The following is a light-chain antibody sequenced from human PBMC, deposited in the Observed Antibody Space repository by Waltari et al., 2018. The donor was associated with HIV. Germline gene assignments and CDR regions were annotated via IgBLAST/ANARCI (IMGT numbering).Light chain of an antibody. CDR2: SNV. Sequence: QSVLTQPPSVSAAPGQRVTISCTGSSSNIGAGYDVHWYQQLPGTAPKLLIHSNVNRPSGVPDRFSGSKSGTSASLAISGLRSEDEADYYCAAWGNSLSLLFGGGTKLTVL. V-gene: IGLV1-40*01. CDR3: AAWGNSLSLL. J-gene: IGLJ2*01. CDR1: SSNIGAGYD.